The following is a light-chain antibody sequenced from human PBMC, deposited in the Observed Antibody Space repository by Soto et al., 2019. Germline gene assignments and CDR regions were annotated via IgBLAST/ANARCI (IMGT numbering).Light chain of an antibody. Sequence: QSVLTQPASVSGSPGQSITISCTGTSSDVGGYNFVSWYQHHPGKAPKLMIYEVSNRPSGVSRRFFGSKSGNTAYLTISGLRVEDEADYYCSSYTSSTTTVVFGGGTQLTVL. CDR3: SSYTSSTTTVV. V-gene: IGLV2-14*01. J-gene: IGLJ2*01. CDR2: EVS. CDR1: SSDVGGYNF.